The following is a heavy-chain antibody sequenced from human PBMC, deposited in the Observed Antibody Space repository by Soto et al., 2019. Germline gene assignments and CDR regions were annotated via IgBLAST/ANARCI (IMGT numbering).Heavy chain of an antibody. J-gene: IGHJ6*02. Sequence: ASVKVSCKASGYTFTSYYMHWVRQAPGQGLEWMGIINPSGGSTSYAQKFQGRVTMTRDTSTSTVYMELSSLRSEDTAVYYCARAAGAAGGGDYYYGMDVWGQGTTVTVSS. CDR2: INPSGGST. CDR1: GYTFTSYY. V-gene: IGHV1-46*01. D-gene: IGHD6-13*01. CDR3: ARAAGAAGGGDYYYGMDV.